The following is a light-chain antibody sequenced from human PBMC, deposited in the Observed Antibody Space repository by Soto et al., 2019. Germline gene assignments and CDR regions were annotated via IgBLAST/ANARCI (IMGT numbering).Light chain of an antibody. Sequence: IVLTQSAGTLSLSPGESATLSCRSSQSINRNFLVWYQQKVGQAPRLLIYAASSRATGIPDRFSGSGSGRDFSLTINRLEPEDSAVYYCQQYGTSPPITFGQGTRLEIK. V-gene: IGKV3-20*01. CDR1: QSINRNF. CDR2: AAS. J-gene: IGKJ5*01. CDR3: QQYGTSPPIT.